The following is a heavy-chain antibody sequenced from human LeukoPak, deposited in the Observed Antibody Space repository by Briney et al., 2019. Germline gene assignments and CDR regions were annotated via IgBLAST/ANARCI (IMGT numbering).Heavy chain of an antibody. V-gene: IGHV4-59*01. CDR3: AREGDGGAFDI. J-gene: IGHJ3*02. Sequence: PSETLSLTCTVSGGSISNYYWIWLRQPPGKGLEWIGYIYYSGSTNYNPSLKSRVTMSPDTSKNQFSLRVTSVTAADTAVYYCAREGDGGAFDIWGQGTMVTVSS. CDR1: GGSISNYY. D-gene: IGHD2-21*01. CDR2: IYYSGST.